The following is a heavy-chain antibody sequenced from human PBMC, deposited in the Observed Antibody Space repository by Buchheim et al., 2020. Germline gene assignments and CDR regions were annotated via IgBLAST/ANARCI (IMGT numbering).Heavy chain of an antibody. Sequence: EVQVVESGGGLVQPGGSLRLSCAASGFSISSHSMHWIRQAPGEGLEWVSYITSSSSATYYADSVKGRFTISKDNAKNSLYLQMNSLRDEDTAVYYCAPDRKYIWFDPWGQGTL. CDR1: GFSISSHS. CDR2: ITSSSSAT. V-gene: IGHV3-48*02. D-gene: IGHD6-6*01. CDR3: APDRKYIWFDP. J-gene: IGHJ5*02.